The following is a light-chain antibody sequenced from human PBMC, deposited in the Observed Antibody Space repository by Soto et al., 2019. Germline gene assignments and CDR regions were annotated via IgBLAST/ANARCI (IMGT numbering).Light chain of an antibody. Sequence: EIVLTQSPSTLPLSPGERATLSCRASPTAGTSLAWYQQKPGQAPRLVIHDASNRATGIPATCGGTSSCTDFALTISSIEPEDFAVYYGQDRTNWPRTFGHGTKLDIK. J-gene: IGKJ2*01. V-gene: IGKV3-11*01. CDR2: DAS. CDR1: PTAGTS. CDR3: QDRTNWPRT.